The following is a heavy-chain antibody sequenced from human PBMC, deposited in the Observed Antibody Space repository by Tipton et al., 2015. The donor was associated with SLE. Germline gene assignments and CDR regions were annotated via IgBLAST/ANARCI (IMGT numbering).Heavy chain of an antibody. D-gene: IGHD1-14*01. CDR2: IYYSGST. J-gene: IGHJ2*01. CDR3: AAQPVAGLWYFDL. V-gene: IGHV4-59*01. Sequence: TLSLTCTVSGGSISSYYWSWIRQPPGKGLEWIGYIYYSGSTNYNPSLKSRVTISVDTSKNQFTLKLSSVTAADTAVYYCAAQPVAGLWYFDLWVRGALVTVSS. CDR1: GGSISSYY.